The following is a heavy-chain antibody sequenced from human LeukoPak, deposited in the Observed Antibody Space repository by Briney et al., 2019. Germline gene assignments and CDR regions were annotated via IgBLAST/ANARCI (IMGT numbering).Heavy chain of an antibody. Sequence: SVKVSCKASGFTFTSSAVQWVRQARGQRLEWIGWIVVDSGNTNYAQKFQERVTITRDMSTSTAYMELSSLRSEDTAVYYCAAGNSSSWYSDYYYYMDVWGKGTTVTVSS. V-gene: IGHV1-58*01. CDR2: IVVDSGNT. D-gene: IGHD6-13*01. CDR1: GFTFTSSA. J-gene: IGHJ6*03. CDR3: AAGNSSSWYSDYYYYMDV.